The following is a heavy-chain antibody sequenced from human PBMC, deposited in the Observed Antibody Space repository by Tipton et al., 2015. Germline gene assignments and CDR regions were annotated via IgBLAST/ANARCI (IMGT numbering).Heavy chain of an antibody. Sequence: QLVQSGAVVKKPGESLKISCKGSEDIFRSYWIGWVRQMPGKGLEWMGIIYLPDSDTRYSPSFQGQVTISADKSTSIAYLQWSSLKASDSAMYYCASSMTLVTDFDYWGQGTLVTVSS. CDR3: ASSMTLVTDFDY. V-gene: IGHV5-51*01. J-gene: IGHJ4*02. D-gene: IGHD2-21*02. CDR1: EDIFRSYW. CDR2: IYLPDSDT.